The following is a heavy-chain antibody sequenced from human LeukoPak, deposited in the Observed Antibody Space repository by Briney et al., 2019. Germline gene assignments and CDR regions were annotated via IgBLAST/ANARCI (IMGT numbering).Heavy chain of an antibody. CDR3: ARGVVPAAKGTYYFDY. CDR2: IYISGST. D-gene: IGHD2-2*01. CDR1: GGSISSYY. V-gene: IGHV4-4*07. Sequence: SETLSLTCTVSGGSISSYYWSWIRQPAGKGLEWIGRIYISGSTNYNPSLKSRVTMSVDTSKNQFSLKLSSVTAADTAVYYCARGVVPAAKGTYYFDYWGQGTLVTVSS. J-gene: IGHJ4*02.